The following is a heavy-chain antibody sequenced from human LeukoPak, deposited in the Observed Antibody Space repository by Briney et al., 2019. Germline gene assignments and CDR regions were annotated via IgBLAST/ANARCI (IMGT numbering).Heavy chain of an antibody. CDR2: ISYDGSNK. CDR3: ARDLYPQTVGAIVGTPGY. V-gene: IGHV3-30-3*01. J-gene: IGHJ4*02. Sequence: GGSLRLSCAASGFTFSSYAMHWVRQAPGKGLEWVAVISYDGSNKYYADSVKGRFTISRDNSKNTLYLQMNSLRAEDTAVYYCARDLYPQTVGAIVGTPGYWGQGTLVTVSS. CDR1: GFTFSSYA. D-gene: IGHD1-26*01.